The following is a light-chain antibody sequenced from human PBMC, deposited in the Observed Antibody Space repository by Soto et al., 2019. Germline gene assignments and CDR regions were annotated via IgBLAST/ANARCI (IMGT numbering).Light chain of an antibody. CDR3: QQRSDWPLT. V-gene: IGKV3-11*01. CDR2: DVS. J-gene: IGKJ4*01. Sequence: ETLLTQSPATRSLSPGERAVVSCRASRNVDKFFAWYQQRPGQPPRLLIYDVSIRAAGVPARFSGSGSGTDFTLTISSLLPEDFAVYYCQQRSDWPLTFGGGTKVDIK. CDR1: RNVDKF.